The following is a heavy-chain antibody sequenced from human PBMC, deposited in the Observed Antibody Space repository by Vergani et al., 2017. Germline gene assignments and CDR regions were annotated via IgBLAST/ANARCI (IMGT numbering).Heavy chain of an antibody. D-gene: IGHD3-3*01. Sequence: QVQLQESGPGLVKPSETLSLTCTVSGGSISSYYWSWIRQPPGKGLEWIGSIYYSGSTYYNPSLKSRVTISVDTSKNQFSLKLSSVTAADTAVYYCARHDYDFWSGYYPHDAFDIWGQGTMVTVSS. V-gene: IGHV4-59*05. CDR2: IYYSGST. CDR1: GGSISSYY. J-gene: IGHJ3*02. CDR3: ARHDYDFWSGYYPHDAFDI.